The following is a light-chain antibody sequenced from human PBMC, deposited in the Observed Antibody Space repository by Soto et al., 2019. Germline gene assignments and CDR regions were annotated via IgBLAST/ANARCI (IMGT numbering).Light chain of an antibody. V-gene: IGLV2-11*01. CDR2: DVS. CDR1: SSDVGGYNY. Sequence: QSALTQPRSVSGSPGQSVTISCTGTSSDVGGYNYVSWYQQHPGKAPKLMIYDVSKRLSGVPDRFSGSKSGNTASLTISGLQAEDEADYYFCSYAGSYAFDVFGTGTKVTAL. J-gene: IGLJ1*01. CDR3: CSYAGSYAFDV.